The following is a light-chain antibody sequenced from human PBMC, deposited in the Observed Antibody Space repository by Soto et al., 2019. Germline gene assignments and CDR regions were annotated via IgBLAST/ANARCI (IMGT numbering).Light chain of an antibody. Sequence: EIVLTQSPGTLSLSPGDRATLSCRASHSINTSFLAWFQQKPGQAPRLLIYAASTRATGIPDRFSGSASETDFTLTINRLEPEDSVVYYCQQYASAPFSLGPGTKVGI. CDR3: QQYASAPFS. CDR1: HSINTSF. J-gene: IGKJ3*01. CDR2: AAS. V-gene: IGKV3-20*01.